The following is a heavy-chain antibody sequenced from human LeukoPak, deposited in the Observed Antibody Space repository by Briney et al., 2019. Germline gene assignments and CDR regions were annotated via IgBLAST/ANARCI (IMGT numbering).Heavy chain of an antibody. D-gene: IGHD2-2*01. J-gene: IGHJ5*02. CDR2: INSDGSST. CDR3: ARVRGPAEIDP. CDR1: GFTFSSYW. Sequence: PGGSLRLSCAASGFTFSSYWLHWVRQAPGKGLVWVSRINSDGSSTSYADSVKGRFTISRDNAKNTLYLQMNSLRAEDTAVYYCARVRGPAEIDPWGQGTLVTVSS. V-gene: IGHV3-74*01.